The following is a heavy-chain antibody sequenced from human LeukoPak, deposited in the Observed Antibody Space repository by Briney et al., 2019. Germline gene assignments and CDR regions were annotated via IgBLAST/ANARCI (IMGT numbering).Heavy chain of an antibody. V-gene: IGHV3-23*01. J-gene: IGHJ5*02. CDR3: AKGASRHYDIFWFDP. CDR1: GFTLSSYA. Sequence: PGGSLRLSCAASGFTLSSYAMSWVRQAPGKGLEWVSAISGSGGSTYYADSVKGRFTISRDNSKNTLYLQMNSLRAEDTAVYYCAKGASRHYDIFWFDPWGQGTLVTVSS. D-gene: IGHD3-9*01. CDR2: ISGSGGST.